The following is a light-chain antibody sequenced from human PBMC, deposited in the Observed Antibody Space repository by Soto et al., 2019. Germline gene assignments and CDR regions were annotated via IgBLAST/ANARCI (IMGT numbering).Light chain of an antibody. V-gene: IGLV1-40*01. J-gene: IGLJ2*01. Sequence: QSVLTQPPSVCGAPGWRVTISCTGSSSNIGAGYDVHGYQQLPGTAPKLLIYGNSNRPSGVPDRFSGSKSGTSASLAITGLQAEDEADYYCQSYDSSLSGSGFGGGTKLPVL. CDR2: GNS. CDR3: QSYDSSLSGSG. CDR1: SSNIGAGYD.